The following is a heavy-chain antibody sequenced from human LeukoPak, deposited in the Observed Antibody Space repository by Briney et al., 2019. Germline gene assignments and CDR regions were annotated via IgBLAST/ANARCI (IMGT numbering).Heavy chain of an antibody. Sequence: PGGSLRLSCAASGFTVNSNYMSWVRQAPGKGLEWVSAISGSGGSTYYADSVKGRFTISRDNSKNTLYLQMNSLRAEDTAVYYCATSVIVVVKYYFDYWGQGTLVTVSS. CDR2: ISGSGGST. J-gene: IGHJ4*02. CDR1: GFTVNSNY. CDR3: ATSVIVVVKYYFDY. V-gene: IGHV3-23*01. D-gene: IGHD3-22*01.